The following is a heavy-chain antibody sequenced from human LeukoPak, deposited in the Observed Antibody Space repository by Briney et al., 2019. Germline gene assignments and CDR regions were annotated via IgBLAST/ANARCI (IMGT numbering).Heavy chain of an antibody. CDR3: ARLGGRAAAGPRFDY. V-gene: IGHV4-39*01. CDR1: GGSISSSSYY. D-gene: IGHD6-13*01. J-gene: IGHJ4*02. CDR2: IYYSGST. Sequence: KPSETLSLTCTVSGGSISSSSYYWGWIRQPPGKGLEWIGSIYYSGSTYYNPSLKSRVTISVDTSKNQFSLKLSSVTAADTAVYYCARLGGRAAAGPRFDYWGQGTLVTVSS.